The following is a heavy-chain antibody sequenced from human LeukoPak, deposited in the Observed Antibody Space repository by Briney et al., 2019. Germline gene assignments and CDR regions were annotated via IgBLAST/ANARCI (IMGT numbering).Heavy chain of an antibody. V-gene: IGHV4-30-2*01. CDR2: IYHSGST. CDR3: ARDSGPLDY. J-gene: IGHJ4*02. CDR1: GGSISSGGYS. Sequence: PSQTLSLTCAVSGGSISSGGYSWSWIRQPPGKGLEWIGYIYHSGSTYYNPSLKSRVTISVDRSKSQFSLKLSSVTAAGTAVYYCARDSGPLDYWGQGTLVTVSS.